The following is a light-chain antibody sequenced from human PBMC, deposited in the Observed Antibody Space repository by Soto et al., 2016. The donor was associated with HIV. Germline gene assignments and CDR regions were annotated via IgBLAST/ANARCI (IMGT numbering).Light chain of an antibody. Sequence: SYELTQPPSVSVAPGKTAKITCGGNNIGSRSVHWYQQKPGQAPVLVVYDDRKRPSGIPERFSGSNSGNTATLTISRVEVGDEADYYCQVWDSSSDHPVFGGGTELTVL. J-gene: IGLJ2*01. CDR3: QVWDSSSDHPV. CDR1: NIGSRS. V-gene: IGLV3-21*03. CDR2: DDR.